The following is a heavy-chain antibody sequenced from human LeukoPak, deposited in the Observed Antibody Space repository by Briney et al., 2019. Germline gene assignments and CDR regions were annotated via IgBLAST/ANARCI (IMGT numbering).Heavy chain of an antibody. J-gene: IGHJ4*02. CDR1: GFKYDDNA. CDR3: VRDMGDSGTSVSFDY. V-gene: IGHV3-9*01. D-gene: IGHD2-2*01. Sequence: GGSLRLSCVASGFKYDDNAMHWVRQVPGKGLEWVSGVSWNSDRIDYADSVKGRFTISIDNARNSLFLQMNSLRAEDTAFYYCVRDMGDSGTSVSFDYWGQGTLVTVSS. CDR2: VSWNSDRI.